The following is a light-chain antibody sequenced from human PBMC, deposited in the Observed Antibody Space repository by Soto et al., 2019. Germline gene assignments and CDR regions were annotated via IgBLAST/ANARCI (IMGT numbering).Light chain of an antibody. V-gene: IGLV2-14*01. Sequence: QSALTQPASVSGSPGQSITISCTGTSSDVAGYNYVSWYQQHPGKAPKLMIYEVSSRPSGVSNRFSGSRSGNTASLTISGLQAEDEADYYCSSYTSTSTKVFGGGTKVTVL. CDR3: SSYTSTSTKV. CDR1: SSDVAGYNY. CDR2: EVS. J-gene: IGLJ3*02.